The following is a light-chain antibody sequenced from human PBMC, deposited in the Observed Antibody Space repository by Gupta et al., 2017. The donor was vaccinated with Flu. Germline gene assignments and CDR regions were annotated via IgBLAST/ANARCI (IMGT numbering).Light chain of an antibody. J-gene: IGLJ1*01. CDR2: EVS. CDR1: SSDVGGYNF. V-gene: IGLV2-8*01. CDR3: SSYAGSNNYV. Sequence: QSALTQVPSASGSPGQSATISCTGTSSDVGGYNFVSWYQQHPGRAPRLLIYEVSKRPSGVPDRFSGSKSGNTASLTVSGRQAEDEADYYCSSYAGSNNYVCGTGTKVTVL.